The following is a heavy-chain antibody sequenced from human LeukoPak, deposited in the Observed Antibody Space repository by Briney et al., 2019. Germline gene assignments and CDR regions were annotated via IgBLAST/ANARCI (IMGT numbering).Heavy chain of an antibody. CDR1: GFTFSSYA. J-gene: IGHJ4*02. D-gene: IGHD2-8*01. CDR3: AKIAFSWVSCTIDY. V-gene: IGHV3-23*01. CDR2: IGAGGTFT. Sequence: GGSLRLSCTASGFTFSSYAMNWVRQAPGKGLEWVSGIGAGGTFTYYADSVKGRFTISRDNSKNTLYLQMNSLRAEDTALYYCAKIAFSWVSCTIDYWGQGTLVTVSS.